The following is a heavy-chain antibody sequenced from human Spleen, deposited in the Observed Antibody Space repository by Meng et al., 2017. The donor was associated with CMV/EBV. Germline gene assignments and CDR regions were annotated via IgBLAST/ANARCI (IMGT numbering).Heavy chain of an antibody. J-gene: IGHJ4*02. Sequence: GESLKISCAGSGFTFSTYGMAWVRQAPGKGLEWVAFMTYDGSKIYYGDSVKGRFTISRDISKNTLYLQMNSLRAEDTAVYYCAKGLPSYQLLLYYWGRGTLVTVSS. CDR2: MTYDGSKI. D-gene: IGHD2-2*01. CDR1: GFTFSTYG. CDR3: AKGLPSYQLLLYY. V-gene: IGHV3-30*02.